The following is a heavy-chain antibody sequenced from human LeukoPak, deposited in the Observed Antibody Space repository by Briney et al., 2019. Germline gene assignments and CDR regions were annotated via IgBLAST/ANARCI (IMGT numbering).Heavy chain of an antibody. CDR2: IIPNRGAT. D-gene: IGHD2-21*01. J-gene: IGHJ3*02. CDR1: GYIFTAYD. V-gene: IGHV1-2*05. Sequence: GASVKVSCKASGYIFTAYDLHWMRQAPRQGLEWMGRIIPNRGATTYAQSFHGRIKLTRDTSIRTAYMELSRLSRVDTGVYYCARGISGGFDIWGQGTMVTVSS. CDR3: ARGISGGFDI.